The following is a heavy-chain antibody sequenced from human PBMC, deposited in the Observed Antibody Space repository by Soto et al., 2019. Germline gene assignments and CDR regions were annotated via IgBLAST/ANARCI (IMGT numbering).Heavy chain of an antibody. D-gene: IGHD1-1*01. J-gene: IGHJ3*02. V-gene: IGHV3-23*01. CDR1: GFICSSYD. CDR2: ILVGGSP. Sequence: GGSLRLSCAVSGFICSSYDMSWVRQAPGKGLEWVSTILVGGSPHYEDSVKGRFTISRDTSKNTVYLQMNSLTAGDTAVYYCAKATATSGGAFEIYGQGAMVTVSS. CDR3: AKATATSGGAFEI.